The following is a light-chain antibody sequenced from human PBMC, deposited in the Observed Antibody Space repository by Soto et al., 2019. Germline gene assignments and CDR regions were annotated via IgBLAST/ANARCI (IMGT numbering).Light chain of an antibody. CDR3: ETCGTSVVV. V-gene: IGLV4-60*02. CDR1: SGHSTYI. Sequence: QAVVTQSSSASASLGSSVKLTCTLRSGHSTYIIAWHQQQPGKALRYLMKIEGSGSYNKGSGIPARFSGSSSGADRYLTISNLQFEDEDDYYCETCGTSVVVFGGGTKLTVL. CDR2: IEGSGSY. J-gene: IGLJ2*01.